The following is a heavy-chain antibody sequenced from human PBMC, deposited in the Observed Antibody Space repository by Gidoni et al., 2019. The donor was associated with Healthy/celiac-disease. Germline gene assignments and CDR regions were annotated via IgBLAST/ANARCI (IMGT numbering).Heavy chain of an antibody. CDR2: IKQDGSEK. Sequence: ASGFTFSSYWMSWVRQAPGKGLEWVANIKQDGSEKYYVDSVKGRFTISRDNAKNSLYLQMNSLRAEDTAVYYCARAPAMVRGVIITFWFDPWGQGTLVTVSS. V-gene: IGHV3-7*01. D-gene: IGHD3-10*01. CDR1: GFTFSSYW. CDR3: ARAPAMVRGVIITFWFDP. J-gene: IGHJ5*02.